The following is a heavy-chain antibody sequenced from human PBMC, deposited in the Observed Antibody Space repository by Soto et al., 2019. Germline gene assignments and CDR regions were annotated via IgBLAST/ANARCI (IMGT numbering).Heavy chain of an antibody. Sequence: EVPLVESGGGLVQPGRSLRLSCAASGFNFDEYAMHWVRQAPGKGLEWVSSISWNSGRIDYADSVRGRFTISRDNGKNSMYLQVDSLRAEDTAFYYCAKVSSVAGTAFFDCWGRGTLVTVSS. J-gene: IGHJ4*02. CDR1: GFNFDEYA. CDR2: ISWNSGRI. CDR3: AKVSSVAGTAFFDC. D-gene: IGHD6-19*01. V-gene: IGHV3-9*01.